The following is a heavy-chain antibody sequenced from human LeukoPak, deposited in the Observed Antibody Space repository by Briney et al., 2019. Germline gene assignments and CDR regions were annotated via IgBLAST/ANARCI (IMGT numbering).Heavy chain of an antibody. J-gene: IGHJ5*02. Sequence: SETLSLTCTVSGGSISSSSYYWGWIRQPPGKGLEWIGSIYYSGSTYYNPSLKSRVTISVDTSKNQFSLKLSSVTAADTAVYYCARDIIYCGGDCYNWFDPWGQGTLVTVSS. D-gene: IGHD2-21*02. CDR2: IYYSGST. CDR3: ARDIIYCGGDCYNWFDP. V-gene: IGHV4-39*07. CDR1: GGSISSSSYY.